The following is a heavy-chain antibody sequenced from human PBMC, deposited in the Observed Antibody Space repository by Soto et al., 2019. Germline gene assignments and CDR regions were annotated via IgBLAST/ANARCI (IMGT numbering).Heavy chain of an antibody. CDR2: ISSSSSYI. J-gene: IGHJ4*01. Sequence: EVQLVESGGGLVKPGGSLRLSCAASGFTFSRYSMNWVRQAPGKGLEWVSSISSSSSYIYYADSVRGRFTISRDNAKNSLYLQMNSLRADDTAVYYCARDPPNDCNSTSCYLFFDYWGHGTLVTVSS. CDR1: GFTFSRYS. V-gene: IGHV3-21*01. D-gene: IGHD2-2*01. CDR3: ARDPPNDCNSTSCYLFFDY.